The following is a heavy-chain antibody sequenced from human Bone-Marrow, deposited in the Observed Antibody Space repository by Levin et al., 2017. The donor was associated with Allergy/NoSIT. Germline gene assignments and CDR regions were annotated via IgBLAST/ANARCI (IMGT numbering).Heavy chain of an antibody. V-gene: IGHV3-64D*06. CDR2: INNNGGTT. CDR3: VNDHSTGRTGWYFDL. CDR1: GFTFSTYA. D-gene: IGHD1-1*01. Sequence: PGGSLRLSCSASGFTFSTYAMHWVRQAPGKGLEHVSLINNNGGTTYCADSVKGRFTMSRDNSKNTLYLQMSILRVEDTAIFYCVNDHSTGRTGWYFDLWGRGPLVTVSS. J-gene: IGHJ2*01.